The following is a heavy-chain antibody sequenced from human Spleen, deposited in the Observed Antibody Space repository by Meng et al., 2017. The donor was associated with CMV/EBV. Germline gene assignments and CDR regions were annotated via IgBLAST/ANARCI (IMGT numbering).Heavy chain of an antibody. J-gene: IGHJ2*01. V-gene: IGHV1-2*02. D-gene: IGHD6-13*01. Sequence: ASVKVSCKTSGYNFILYYTHWVRQAPGQGLEWMAWINPDSGVTKYGKSRVTVTTDTSTSTVYMELSSLRYEDTAMYYCEIIAARGNFDLWGRGTLVTVSS. CDR2: INPDSGVT. CDR3: EIIAARGNFDL. CDR1: GYNFILYY.